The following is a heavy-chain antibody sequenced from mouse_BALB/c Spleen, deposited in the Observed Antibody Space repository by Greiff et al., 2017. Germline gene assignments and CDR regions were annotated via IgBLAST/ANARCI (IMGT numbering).Heavy chain of an antibody. Sequence: EVMLVESGGGLVKPGGSLKLSCAASGFTFSSYAMSWVRQTPEKRLEWVASISSGGSTYYPDSVKGRFTISRDNARNILYLQMSSLRSEDTAMYYCAREDDGYYPAMDYWGQGTSVTVSS. J-gene: IGHJ4*01. CDR3: AREDDGYYPAMDY. CDR2: ISSGGST. D-gene: IGHD2-3*01. V-gene: IGHV5-6-5*01. CDR1: GFTFSSYA.